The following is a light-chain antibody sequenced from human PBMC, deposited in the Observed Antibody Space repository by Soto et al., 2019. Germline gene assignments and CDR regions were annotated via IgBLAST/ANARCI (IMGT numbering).Light chain of an antibody. V-gene: IGKV1-39*01. J-gene: IGKJ4*01. CDR3: QQSYDDFRVT. CDR1: QTISSY. CDR2: TAS. Sequence: DIQMTQSPSSLSASVGDRVTIICRASQTISSYLNWYQQKPGKAPKLLIYTASSLQSGVPARFSGSGYGTDFTLTISSLQPEDFATYYCQQSYDDFRVTFGVGTKVEVK.